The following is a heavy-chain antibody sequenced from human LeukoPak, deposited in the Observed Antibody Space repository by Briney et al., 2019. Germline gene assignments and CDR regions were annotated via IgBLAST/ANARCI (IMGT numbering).Heavy chain of an antibody. CDR2: IWYDGANI. J-gene: IGHJ4*02. V-gene: IGHV3-33*01. Sequence: GGSLRLSCAASGLILSSYGIHWVRQAPGKGLEWVAVIWYDGANIYYGDSVKGRFSISRDNSKNTVYLQMDSLRAEDTAVYYCARDAGGAFGNYVNYFDYWGQGTLVTVSS. CDR3: ARDAGGAFGNYVNYFDY. CDR1: GLILSSYG. D-gene: IGHD4-11*01.